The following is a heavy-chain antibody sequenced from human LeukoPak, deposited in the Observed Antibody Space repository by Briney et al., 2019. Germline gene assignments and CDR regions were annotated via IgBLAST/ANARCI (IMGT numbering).Heavy chain of an antibody. D-gene: IGHD2-21*02. V-gene: IGHV3-30-3*01. J-gene: IGHJ4*02. CDR1: GFTFSSYA. Sequence: GGSLRLSCAASGFTFSSYAMHWVRQAPGKGLEWVAVISYDGSNKYYADSVKGRFTISRDNSKNTLYLQMNSLRAEDTAVYYCAKEPRHCGGDCFSLLDCWGQGTLVTVSS. CDR3: AKEPRHCGGDCFSLLDC. CDR2: ISYDGSNK.